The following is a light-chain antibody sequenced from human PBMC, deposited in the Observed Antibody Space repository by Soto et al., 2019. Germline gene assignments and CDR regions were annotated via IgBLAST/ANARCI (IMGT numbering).Light chain of an antibody. V-gene: IGKV3-15*01. CDR2: GAS. CDR3: QQYNDWPPS. CDR1: QSVSSN. J-gene: IGKJ1*01. Sequence: EIVMTQSPATLSVSPGERATLPCRASQSVSSNLAWYQQKPGRAPRLLIYGASTRATGMPARFRGSGSGTEFTLTISSLQSEDFAVYYCQQYNDWPPSFGQGTKVDIK.